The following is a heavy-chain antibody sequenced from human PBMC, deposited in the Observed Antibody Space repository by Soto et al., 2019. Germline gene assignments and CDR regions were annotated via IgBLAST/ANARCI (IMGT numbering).Heavy chain of an antibody. D-gene: IGHD4-17*01. CDR2: FYWDDDK. Sequence: QITLKESGPTLVKPTQTLTLTCTFSGFSLSTTGVGVGWIRQPPGKALEWLALFYWDDDKHYSPSLKNRLTIPKDPTKNQVVLTMTNMDPVDTATYYCAKRRSYGDFHHWGQGTLVTVS. CDR1: GFSLSTTGVG. V-gene: IGHV2-5*02. J-gene: IGHJ1*01. CDR3: AKRRSYGDFHH.